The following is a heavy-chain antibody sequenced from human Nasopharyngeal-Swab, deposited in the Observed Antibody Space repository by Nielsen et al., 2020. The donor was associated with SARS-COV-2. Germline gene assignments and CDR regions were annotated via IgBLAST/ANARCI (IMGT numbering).Heavy chain of an antibody. CDR2: VSHDGSNK. Sequence: GGSLRLSCAASGFTFSSYDMHWVRQAPGKGLEWVAVVSHDGSNKSYADSVKGRFTISRDNSKNTLFLRMSSLRGEDTAVYYCVHCSGGSCYSGFDHWGQGTLVTVSS. D-gene: IGHD2-15*01. J-gene: IGHJ4*02. CDR1: GFTFSSYD. V-gene: IGHV3-30*03. CDR3: VHCSGGSCYSGFDH.